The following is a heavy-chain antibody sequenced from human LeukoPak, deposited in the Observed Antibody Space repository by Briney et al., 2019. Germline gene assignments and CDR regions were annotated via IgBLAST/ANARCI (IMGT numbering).Heavy chain of an antibody. J-gene: IGHJ6*02. V-gene: IGHV3-23*01. Sequence: GGSLRLSCVASGFTFRSYALSWVRQAPGNGLEWVSTIGDSGSVTFAADAVKGRFTISRDNSKNTMYLQMDSLRVVDTAVYYCAKVTRELDYSMDVWGQGTTVTVSS. CDR1: GFTFRSYA. CDR2: IGDSGSVT. D-gene: IGHD1-1*01. CDR3: AKVTRELDYSMDV.